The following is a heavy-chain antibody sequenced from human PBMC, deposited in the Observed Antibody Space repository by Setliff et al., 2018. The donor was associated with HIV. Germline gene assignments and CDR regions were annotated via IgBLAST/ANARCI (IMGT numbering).Heavy chain of an antibody. D-gene: IGHD1-26*01. J-gene: IGHJ3*02. Sequence: PGGSLRLSCEASGFTFSASPIHWVRQAPGKGLEWAAVISYDGRNKFYIDSVKGRFTLSRDNSKNTVYLQMNSLRPEGTAVYYCAKGAGWELPMDHDAFDIWGQGTMVTVSS. CDR3: AKGAGWELPMDHDAFDI. CDR2: ISYDGRNK. CDR1: GFTFSASP. V-gene: IGHV3-30*04.